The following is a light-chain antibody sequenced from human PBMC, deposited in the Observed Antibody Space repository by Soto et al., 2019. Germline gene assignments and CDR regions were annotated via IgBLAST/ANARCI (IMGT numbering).Light chain of an antibody. V-gene: IGLV2-14*01. J-gene: IGLJ1*01. CDR2: EVS. CDR3: NSYTRSRSYV. CDR1: SSDVGGYNY. Sequence: QSVLTQPASVSGSPGQSITISCTGTSSDVGGYNYVSWYQQHPGKAPKVIIFEVSNRPSGVSNRFSGSKSGNTASLTISGLLAEDEADYYYNSYTRSRSYVFGTGTKVTVL.